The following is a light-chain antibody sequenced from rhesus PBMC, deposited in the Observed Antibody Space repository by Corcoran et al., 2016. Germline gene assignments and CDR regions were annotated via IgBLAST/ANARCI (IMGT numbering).Light chain of an antibody. CDR1: PTITSW. CDR3: QQYSLSPIT. CDR2: RAS. J-gene: IGKJ3*01. Sequence: DIQMTQSPSSRSASAGDRVTITCRACPTITSWLAWYQQKPGKAPKLLVYRASTLQSGVPSRFSGSGSWTHFTFTISSLESEDFGTYSCQQYSLSPITFGPGTRLDI. V-gene: IGKV1-22*01.